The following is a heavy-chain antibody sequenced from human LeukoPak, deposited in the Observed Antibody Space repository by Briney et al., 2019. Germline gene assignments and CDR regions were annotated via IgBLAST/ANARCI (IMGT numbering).Heavy chain of an antibody. Sequence: ASVKVSCKTSGGTFNNSAISWVRQAPGQGLEWLGGIMPLFGTAGYAQKFQCRVTITKDESKRTVYLELTSLTSDDTAVYYCARDVHGDYGSGWFDPWGQGTLVSVSS. J-gene: IGHJ5*02. CDR2: IMPLFGTA. V-gene: IGHV1-69*05. CDR1: GGTFNNSA. D-gene: IGHD4-17*01. CDR3: ARDVHGDYGSGWFDP.